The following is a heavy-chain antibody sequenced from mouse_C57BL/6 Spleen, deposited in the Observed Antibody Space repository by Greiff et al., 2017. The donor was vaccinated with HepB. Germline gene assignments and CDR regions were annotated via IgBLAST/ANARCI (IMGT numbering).Heavy chain of an antibody. D-gene: IGHD1-1*01. CDR2: IYPGDGDT. J-gene: IGHJ1*03. Sequence: VQLQQSGPELVKPGASVKISCKASGYAFSSSWMNWVKQRPGKGLEWIGRIYPGDGDTNYNGKFKGKATLTADKSSSTAYMQLSSLTSEDSAVYFCASRDSAVGYFDVWGTGTTVTVSS. CDR1: GYAFSSSW. V-gene: IGHV1-82*01. CDR3: ASRDSAVGYFDV.